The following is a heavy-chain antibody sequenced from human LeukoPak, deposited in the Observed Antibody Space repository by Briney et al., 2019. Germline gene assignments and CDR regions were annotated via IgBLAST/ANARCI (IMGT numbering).Heavy chain of an antibody. Sequence: SETLSLTCTVSGGSISGYYWSWIRQPPGKGLEWIGCIYYSGSTNYNPSLKSRVTISEDTSKNQFSLKLSSVTAADTAVYYCARHWMAVAPYWYFDLWGRGTLVTVSS. CDR1: GGSISGYY. J-gene: IGHJ2*01. V-gene: IGHV4-59*08. D-gene: IGHD2-15*01. CDR3: ARHWMAVAPYWYFDL. CDR2: IYYSGST.